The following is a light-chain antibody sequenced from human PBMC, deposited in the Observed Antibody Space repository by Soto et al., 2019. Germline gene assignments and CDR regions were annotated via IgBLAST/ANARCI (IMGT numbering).Light chain of an antibody. CDR3: AAWDDSLNGYV. CDR1: SSNIGSNT. Sequence: QSVLSQPPSASGTPGQRVTISCSGSSSNIGSNTVSWYQQFPGTAPKLLIYFNIQRPSGVPDRFSGSKSGTSASLAISGLQSEDNADYYCAAWDDSLNGYVFGTGTKVTVL. V-gene: IGLV1-44*01. CDR2: FNI. J-gene: IGLJ1*01.